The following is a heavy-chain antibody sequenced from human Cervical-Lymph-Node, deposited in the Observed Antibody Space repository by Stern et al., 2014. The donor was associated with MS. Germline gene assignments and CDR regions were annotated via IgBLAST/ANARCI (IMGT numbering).Heavy chain of an antibody. CDR2: ATYDGSDQ. Sequence: VQLVESGGGVVQHGKSLRLSCAASGFTFSDYGMHWVRQAPGKGLECVALATYDGSDQYYGDSVKGRFTVSRDNSKNTVLLQMNGLRPEDTAVYFCARDRGLTHYFYGMDVWGQGTTVTVSS. J-gene: IGHJ6*02. CDR1: GFTFSDYG. D-gene: IGHD3-10*01. V-gene: IGHV3-30*03. CDR3: ARDRGLTHYFYGMDV.